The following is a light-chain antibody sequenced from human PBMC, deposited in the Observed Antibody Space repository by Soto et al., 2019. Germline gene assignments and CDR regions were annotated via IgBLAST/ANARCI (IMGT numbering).Light chain of an antibody. V-gene: IGLV4-69*01. J-gene: IGLJ3*02. CDR1: SGHSSYA. CDR2: LNSDGSH. Sequence: QPVLTQSPSASASLGASVKLTCTLSSGHSSYAIAWHQQQPEKGPRYLMKLNSDGSHSKGDGIPDRFSGSSSGAERYLTISSLQSGDEADYHCCSYAGSHTPWVFGGGTKLTVL. CDR3: CSYAGSHTPWV.